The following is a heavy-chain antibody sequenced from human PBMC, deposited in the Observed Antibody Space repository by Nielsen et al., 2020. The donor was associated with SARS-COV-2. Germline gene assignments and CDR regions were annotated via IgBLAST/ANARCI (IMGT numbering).Heavy chain of an antibody. V-gene: IGHV4-59*01. Sequence: GSLRLSCTVSGGSISSYYWSWIRQPPGKGLEWIGYIYYSRSTNYNPSLKSRVTISVDTSKNQFSLKLSSVTAADTAVYYCARAHCGGDCYSDYYYYYMGVWGKGTTVTVSS. J-gene: IGHJ6*03. CDR2: IYYSRST. CDR3: ARAHCGGDCYSDYYYYYMGV. D-gene: IGHD2-21*01. CDR1: GGSISSYY.